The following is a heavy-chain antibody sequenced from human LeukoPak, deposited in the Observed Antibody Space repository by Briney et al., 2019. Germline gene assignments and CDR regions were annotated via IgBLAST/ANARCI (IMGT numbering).Heavy chain of an antibody. Sequence: ASVKVSCKASGYTFTSYDINWVRQATGQGLEWMGWMNPNSGNTGYAQKFQGRVTITRNTSISTAYMELSSLRSEDTAVYYCARGRPRTWLDYYYYMDVWGKGTMATVSS. V-gene: IGHV1-8*03. CDR2: MNPNSGNT. J-gene: IGHJ6*03. CDR3: ARGRPRTWLDYYYYMDV. D-gene: IGHD3-22*01. CDR1: GYTFTSYD.